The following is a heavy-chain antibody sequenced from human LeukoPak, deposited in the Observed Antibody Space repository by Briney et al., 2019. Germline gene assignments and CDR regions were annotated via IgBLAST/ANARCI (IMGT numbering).Heavy chain of an antibody. CDR2: ISSSGSTI. J-gene: IGHJ6*02. CDR1: GFTFSSYE. V-gene: IGHV3-48*03. D-gene: IGHD6-19*01. Sequence: GGSLRLSCAASGFTFSSYEMNWVRQAPGKGREWVSYISSSGSTIYYADSGKGRFTISRANAKNSLYLQMNSLRAEDTAVYYCSRERVAVAGTVAPYYYYGMDVWGQGTTVTVSS. CDR3: SRERVAVAGTVAPYYYYGMDV.